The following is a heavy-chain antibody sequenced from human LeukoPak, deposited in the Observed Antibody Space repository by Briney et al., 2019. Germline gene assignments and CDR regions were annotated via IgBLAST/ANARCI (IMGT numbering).Heavy chain of an antibody. V-gene: IGHV3-74*01. CDR3: ARSRVIAAAELDYFDY. CDR2: INSDGSST. Sequence: PGGSLRLSCAASEFTFTDYYMSWIRQAPGKGLVWVSRINSDGSSTSYADSVKGRFTISRDNAKNTLYLQMNSLRAEDTAVYYCARSRVIAAAELDYFDYWGQGTLVTVSS. J-gene: IGHJ4*02. D-gene: IGHD6-13*01. CDR1: EFTFTDYY.